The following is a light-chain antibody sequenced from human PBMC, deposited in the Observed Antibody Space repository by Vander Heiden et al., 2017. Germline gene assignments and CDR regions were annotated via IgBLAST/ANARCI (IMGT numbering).Light chain of an antibody. Sequence: AIQLTQSPSSLSASVGDRVTITCRASQGISSALAWYQQKPGKAPKHLIYDASSLESGVPSRFSGSGSGTDFTLTTSSLQPEDFATYYGQQFNSYHSTFGPGTKVDIK. J-gene: IGKJ3*01. CDR3: QQFNSYHST. V-gene: IGKV1-13*02. CDR2: DAS. CDR1: QGISSA.